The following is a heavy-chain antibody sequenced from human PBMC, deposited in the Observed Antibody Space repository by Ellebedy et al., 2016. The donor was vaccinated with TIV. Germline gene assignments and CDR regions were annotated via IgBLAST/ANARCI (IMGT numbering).Heavy chain of an antibody. CDR3: ARDEGDYVWGSYRRNWYFDL. CDR1: GGSFSGYY. J-gene: IGHJ2*01. V-gene: IGHV4-34*01. Sequence: GSLRLSCAVYGGSFSGYYWSWIRQPPGKGLEWIGEINHSGSTNYNPSLKSRVTISVDTSKNQFSLKLSSVTAADTAVYYCARDEGDYVWGSYRRNWYFDLWGRGTLVTVSS. D-gene: IGHD3-16*02. CDR2: INHSGST.